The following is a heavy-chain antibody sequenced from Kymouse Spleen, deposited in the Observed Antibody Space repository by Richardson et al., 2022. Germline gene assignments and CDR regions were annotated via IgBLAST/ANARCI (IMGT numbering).Heavy chain of an antibody. CDR2: IYYSGST. J-gene: IGHJ5*02. CDR3: ARDGCSSTSCYDWFDP. Sequence: QVQLQESGPGLVKPSQTLSLTCTVSGGSISSGGYYWSWIRQHPGKGLEWIGYIYYSGSTYYNPSLKSRVTISVDTSKNQFSLKLSSVTAADTAVYYCARDGCSSTSCYDWFDPWGQGTLVTVSS. CDR1: GGSISSGGYY. D-gene: IGHD2-2*02. V-gene: IGHV4-31*03.